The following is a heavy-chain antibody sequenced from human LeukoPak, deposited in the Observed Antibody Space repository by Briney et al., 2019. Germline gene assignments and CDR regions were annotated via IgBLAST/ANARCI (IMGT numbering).Heavy chain of an antibody. CDR1: GFTFSTYG. D-gene: IGHD1-26*01. CDR3: AKLREWELPDLFDY. V-gene: IGHV3-23*01. J-gene: IGHJ4*02. Sequence: GGSLTLSCAASGFTFSTYGMSGVRQAPGRGGEGGSGMRGSFWSRFHTDSVKGRFTISRDNSKNTLYLQMNSLRAEDTAVYYCAKLREWELPDLFDYWGQGTLVSVSS. CDR2: MRGSFWSR.